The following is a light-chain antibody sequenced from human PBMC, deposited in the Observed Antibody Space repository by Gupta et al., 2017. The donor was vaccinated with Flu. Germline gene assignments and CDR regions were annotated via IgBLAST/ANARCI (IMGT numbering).Light chain of an antibody. CDR2: VDR. CDR1: NSGSDS. Sequence: GKTDWSTWEGDNSGSDSVHWYQQKTGQAPVLLFYVDRDRHAGIPERFSGSNSGNTATVTISRVEAGEEADYYCQIGDRSTNNYVFGTGTKVTVL. J-gene: IGLJ1*01. V-gene: IGLV3-21*03. CDR3: QIGDRSTNNYV.